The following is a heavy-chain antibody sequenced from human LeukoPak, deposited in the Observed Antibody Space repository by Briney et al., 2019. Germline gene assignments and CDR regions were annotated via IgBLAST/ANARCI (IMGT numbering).Heavy chain of an antibody. D-gene: IGHD4-17*01. CDR2: MNPNSGNT. V-gene: IGHV1-8*03. J-gene: IGHJ6*03. CDR3: ARGNGDPSYYYYMDV. CDR1: GYTFTSYD. Sequence: ASVKVSCKASGYTFTSYDINWVRQATGQGLEWMGWMNPNSGNTGYAQKFQGRVTITRNTSISTAYMELSSLRSEDTAVYYCARGNGDPSYYYYMDVWGKGTTVTVSS.